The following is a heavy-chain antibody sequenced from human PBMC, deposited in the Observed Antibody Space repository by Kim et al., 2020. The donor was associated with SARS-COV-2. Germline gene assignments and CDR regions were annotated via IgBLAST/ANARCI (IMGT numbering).Heavy chain of an antibody. CDR3: TRLSHRYYYDSSGHEDAFDI. Sequence: GGSLRLSCAASGFTFSGSAMHWVRQASGKGLEWVGRIRSKANSYATAYAASVKGRFTISRDDSKNTAYLQMNSLKTEDTAVYYCTRLSHRYYYDSSGHEDAFDIWGQGTMVTVSS. D-gene: IGHD3-22*01. CDR1: GFTFSGSA. CDR2: IRSKANSYAT. V-gene: IGHV3-73*01. J-gene: IGHJ3*02.